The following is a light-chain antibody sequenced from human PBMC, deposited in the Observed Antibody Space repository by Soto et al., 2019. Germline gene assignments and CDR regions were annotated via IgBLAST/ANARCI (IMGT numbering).Light chain of an antibody. V-gene: IGLV1-51*01. CDR1: SSNIGNNY. J-gene: IGLJ1*01. CDR3: GTWDSSLTAYV. Sequence: QSVLTQPPSVSAAPGQEVTISCSGSSSNIGNNYVSWYQQLPGTAPKLLIFDNSQRPSGIPDRFSGSKSGTSATLGITGLQTGDEADYYCGTWDSSLTAYVFGPGTKVTVL. CDR2: DNS.